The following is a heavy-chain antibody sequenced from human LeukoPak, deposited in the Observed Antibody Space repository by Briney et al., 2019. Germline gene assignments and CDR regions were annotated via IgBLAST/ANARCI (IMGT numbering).Heavy chain of an antibody. CDR3: AREYEVLRYFDWLLFDY. J-gene: IGHJ4*02. D-gene: IGHD3-9*01. CDR1: GGSISSSSYY. CDR2: IYYSGST. Sequence: PSETLSLTCTVSGGSISSSSYYWGWIRQPPGKGLEWIGSIYYSGSTYYNPSLKSRVTISVDTSKNQFSLKLSSVTAADTAVYYCAREYEVLRYFDWLLFDYWGQGTLVTVSS. V-gene: IGHV4-39*07.